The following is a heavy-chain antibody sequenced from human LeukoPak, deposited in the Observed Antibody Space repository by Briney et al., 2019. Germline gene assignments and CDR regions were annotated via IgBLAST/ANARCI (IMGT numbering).Heavy chain of an antibody. Sequence: ASVKVSCKASGYTFTSYYMHWVRQAPGQGLDWMGIINPSGGSTSYAQKFQGRVTMTRDMSTSTVYIELNSLRSDDTAVYYCARAGVLIPAVRQGFYYNNYLDVWGKGTTFTVSS. CDR3: ARAGVLIPAVRQGFYYNNYLDV. J-gene: IGHJ6*03. CDR2: INPSGGST. CDR1: GYTFTSYY. V-gene: IGHV1-46*01. D-gene: IGHD2-8*01.